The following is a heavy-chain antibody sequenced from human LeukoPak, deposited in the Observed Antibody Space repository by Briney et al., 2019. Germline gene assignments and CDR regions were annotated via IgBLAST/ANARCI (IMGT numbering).Heavy chain of an antibody. D-gene: IGHD4-23*01. J-gene: IGHJ6*03. CDR3: AKGDYGGNSYYYYYYMDV. CDR2: ISGSGGST. V-gene: IGHV3-23*01. Sequence: GGSLRLSCAASGFTFSSYAMSWVRQAPGKGLEWVSAISGSGGSTYYADSVKGRFTISRDNSKNTLYLQMNSLRAEDTAVYYCAKGDYGGNSYYYYYYMDVWGKGTTVTVSS. CDR1: GFTFSSYA.